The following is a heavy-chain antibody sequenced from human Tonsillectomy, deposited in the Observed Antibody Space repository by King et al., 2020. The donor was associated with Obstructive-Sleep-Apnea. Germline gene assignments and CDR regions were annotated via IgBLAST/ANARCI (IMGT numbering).Heavy chain of an antibody. CDR1: GYTFPTYW. J-gene: IGHJ4*02. CDR3: ARHSSSGWLIID. V-gene: IGHV5-51*01. CDR2: IFPDDSDA. D-gene: IGHD6-19*01. Sequence: EQLVQSGAEVKKPGESLKISCKASGYTFPTYWIGWVRQMPGKGLEWMGMIFPDDSDARYSPSFQGQVTMSADKSFSTAYLQWNSLKASDTAMYYCARHSSSGWLIIDWDQGTLVTVSS.